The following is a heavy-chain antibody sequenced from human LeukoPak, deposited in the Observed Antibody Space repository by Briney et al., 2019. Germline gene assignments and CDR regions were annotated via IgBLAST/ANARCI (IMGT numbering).Heavy chain of an antibody. J-gene: IGHJ4*02. CDR3: ARWGGWPYDF. V-gene: IGHV4-34*01. CDR1: GGSLRGHS. CDR2: INHTGSA. D-gene: IGHD6-19*01. Sequence: SETLSLTCGIYGGSLRGHSWSWIRQPPGRGLEWIREINHTGSANYNPSLKSRLTMSVDTSKNQFSLHLTSVTAADTAVYYCARWGGWPYDFWGQGTLVTVSS.